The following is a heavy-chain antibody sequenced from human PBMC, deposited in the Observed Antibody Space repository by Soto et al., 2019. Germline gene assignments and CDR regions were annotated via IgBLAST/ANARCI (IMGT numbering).Heavy chain of an antibody. D-gene: IGHD3-10*01. CDR1: GFTFSSYW. J-gene: IGHJ4*02. Sequence: GGSLRLSCAASGFTFSSYWMSWVRQAPGKGLEWVANIKQDGSEKYYVDSVKGRFTISRDNAKNSLYLQMNSLRAEDTAVYYCASTKLLWFGELSPFDYWGQGTLVTVSS. CDR2: IKQDGSEK. CDR3: ASTKLLWFGELSPFDY. V-gene: IGHV3-7*01.